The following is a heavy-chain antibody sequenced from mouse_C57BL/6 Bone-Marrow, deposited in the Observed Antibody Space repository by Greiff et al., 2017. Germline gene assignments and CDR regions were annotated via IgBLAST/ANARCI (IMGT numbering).Heavy chain of an antibody. CDR2: IDPSDSYT. CDR1: GYTFTSYW. D-gene: IGHD1-1*01. V-gene: IGHV1-69*01. Sequence: QVQLQQPGAELVMPGASVKLSCKASGYTFTSYWMHWVKQRPGQGLEWIGEIDPSDSYTNYNQKFKGKSTLTVDKSSSTAYMQLSSLTSEDSAVYYCARRTAITTVVYDYWGQGTTLTVSS. CDR3: ARRTAITTVVYDY. J-gene: IGHJ2*01.